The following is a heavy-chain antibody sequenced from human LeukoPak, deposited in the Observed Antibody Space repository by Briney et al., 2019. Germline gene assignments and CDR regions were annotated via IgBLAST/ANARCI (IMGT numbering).Heavy chain of an antibody. CDR1: GFTFSSYA. Sequence: PGGSLRLSCAASGFTFSSYAMHWVRQAPGKGLEWVAVISYDGSNKYYADSVKGRFTISRDNSKNTLYLQMNSLRAEDTAVYYCARTGSNFQYYFDYWGQGTLVTVSS. D-gene: IGHD1-7*01. J-gene: IGHJ4*02. CDR3: ARTGSNFQYYFDY. V-gene: IGHV3-30-3*01. CDR2: ISYDGSNK.